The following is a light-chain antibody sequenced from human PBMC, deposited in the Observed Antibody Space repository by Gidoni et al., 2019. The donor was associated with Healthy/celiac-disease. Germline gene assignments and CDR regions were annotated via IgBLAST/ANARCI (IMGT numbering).Light chain of an antibody. CDR2: EVR. V-gene: IGLV2-14*01. CDR3: SSYTSSSTRVV. J-gene: IGLJ2*01. Sequence: QAALTQPASVAGSPGPAITNSCTGNSSDVGGYNYVSWYQQHPGKAPKLMIYEVRNRPSGVSNRFSGSKSGNTASLTISGLQAEDEADYYCSSYTSSSTRVVFGGGTKLTVL. CDR1: SSDVGGYNY.